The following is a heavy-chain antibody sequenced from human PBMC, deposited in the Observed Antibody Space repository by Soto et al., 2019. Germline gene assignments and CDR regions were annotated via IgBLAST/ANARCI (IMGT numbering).Heavy chain of an antibody. Sequence: GGSLRLSCAASGFTFSSYAMSWVRQAPGKGLEWVSAISGSGGSTYYADSVKGRFTISRDNSKNTLYLQMNSLRAEDTAVYYCANPIRSLDAFDIWGQGTMVTVSS. CDR1: GFTFSSYA. D-gene: IGHD4-17*01. J-gene: IGHJ3*02. CDR3: ANPIRSLDAFDI. CDR2: ISGSGGST. V-gene: IGHV3-23*01.